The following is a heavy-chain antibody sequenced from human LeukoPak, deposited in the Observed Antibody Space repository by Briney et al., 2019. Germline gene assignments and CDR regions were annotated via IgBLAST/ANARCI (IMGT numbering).Heavy chain of an antibody. CDR3: ARRGYYGSSGYHFDY. J-gene: IGHJ4*02. CDR2: IYYSGST. D-gene: IGHD3-22*01. Sequence: SETLSLTCTVSGDSISNYYWSWIRQPPGKGLEWIGYIYYSGSTNYNPSLKSRVTISVDTSKNQFSLKLTSVTAADTAVYYCARRGYYGSSGYHFDYWGQGTLVTVSS. V-gene: IGHV4-59*08. CDR1: GDSISNYY.